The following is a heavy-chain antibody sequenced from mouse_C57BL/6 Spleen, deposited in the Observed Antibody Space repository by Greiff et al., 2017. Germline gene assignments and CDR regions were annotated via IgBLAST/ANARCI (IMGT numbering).Heavy chain of an antibody. V-gene: IGHV1-26*01. D-gene: IGHD2-2*01. J-gene: IGHJ3*01. CDR3: ARRGPYYGYDEAWFAY. Sequence: VQLQQSGPELVKPGASVKISCKASGYTFTDYYMNWVKQSHGKSLEWIGDINPNNGGTSYNQKFKGKATLTVDKSSSTAYMALRSLTSEDSAVYYCARRGPYYGYDEAWFAYWGQGTLVTVSA. CDR1: GYTFTDYY. CDR2: INPNNGGT.